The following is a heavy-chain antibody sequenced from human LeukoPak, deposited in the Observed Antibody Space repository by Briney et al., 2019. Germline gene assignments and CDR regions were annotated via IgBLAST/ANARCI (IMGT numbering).Heavy chain of an antibody. Sequence: SETLSLTCAVYGGSFSGHSWSWIRQPPGKGLEWIGEINHSGSTNYNPPLKRRVTISVDTSQKQFSLRLTSVTAADTAVYYCARGRYLTTLGGAAAGFLDSWGQGTLVTVSS. CDR2: INHSGST. CDR3: ARGRYLTTLGGAAAGFLDS. J-gene: IGHJ4*02. D-gene: IGHD6-13*01. V-gene: IGHV4-34*01. CDR1: GGSFSGHS.